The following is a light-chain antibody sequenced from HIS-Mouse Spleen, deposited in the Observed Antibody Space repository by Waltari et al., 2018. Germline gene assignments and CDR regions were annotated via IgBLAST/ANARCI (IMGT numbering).Light chain of an antibody. CDR2: EGS. CDR3: CSYAGSSTVV. CDR1: SRDPRRYNL. Sequence: QSALTQPASVSGSPGQSITISCTGNSRDPRRYNLVSWYQQHPGKAPKLMIYEGSKRPSGVSNRFSGSKSGNTASLTISGLQAEDEADYYCCSYAGSSTVVFGGGTKLTVL. J-gene: IGLJ2*01. V-gene: IGLV2-23*01.